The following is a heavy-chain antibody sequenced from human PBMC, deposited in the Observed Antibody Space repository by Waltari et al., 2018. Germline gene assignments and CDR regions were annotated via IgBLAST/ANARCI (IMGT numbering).Heavy chain of an antibody. CDR1: GLTFSTYA. Sequence: EVQLVESGGGLVQPGESLRLSCAASGLTFSTYAMSWVRQAPGKGLEWGSGISRSGDRTYYTDSVKVRFTISVDDSKNTMDLQMNNLRPVDTAVYYCAKDHCGGGTCYRPLDNWGQGTLVTVSS. J-gene: IGHJ4*02. D-gene: IGHD2-15*01. CDR3: AKDHCGGGTCYRPLDN. CDR2: ISRSGDRT. V-gene: IGHV3-23*04.